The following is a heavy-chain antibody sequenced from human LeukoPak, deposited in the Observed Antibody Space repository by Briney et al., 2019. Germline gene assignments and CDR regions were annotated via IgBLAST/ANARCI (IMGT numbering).Heavy chain of an antibody. V-gene: IGHV4-39*01. Sequence: SETLSLTCTVSGGSISSSSYYWGWIRQPPGKGLEWIGSIYYSGSTYYNPSLKSRVTISVDTSKNQFSLKLSSVTAADTAVYYCARLNSSGWFGYYYYYMDVWGKGTTVTVSS. CDR2: IYYSGST. D-gene: IGHD6-19*01. CDR1: GGSISSSSYY. J-gene: IGHJ6*03. CDR3: ARLNSSGWFGYYYYYMDV.